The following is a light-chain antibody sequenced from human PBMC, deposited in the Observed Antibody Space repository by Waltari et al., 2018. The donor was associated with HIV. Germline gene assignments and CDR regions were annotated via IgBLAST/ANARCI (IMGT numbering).Light chain of an antibody. Sequence: QSVLTQPPSVSGAPGQRVTISCTGSSSNIGAGYDVHWYQQLPGPAPKLLILGNNNGPSGVPDRFSGSKSGTSASLASTGLQAEDEADYYCQSYDSSLSGWVFGGGTKLTVL. CDR1: SSNIGAGYD. V-gene: IGLV1-40*01. J-gene: IGLJ3*02. CDR3: QSYDSSLSGWV. CDR2: GNN.